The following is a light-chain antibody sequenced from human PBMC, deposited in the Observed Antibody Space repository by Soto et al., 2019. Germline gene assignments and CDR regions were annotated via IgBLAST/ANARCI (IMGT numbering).Light chain of an antibody. CDR2: DVS. Sequence: QSVLNQPASVSGSPGQSITISCTGTSSDIGGYNYVSWYQQHPDKAPKLMIYDVSSRPSGVSTRFSASKSGNTASLTISGLQAEDEADYYCSSYTSSSALVFGTGTKVTVL. CDR3: SSYTSSSALV. J-gene: IGLJ1*01. CDR1: SSDIGGYNY. V-gene: IGLV2-14*03.